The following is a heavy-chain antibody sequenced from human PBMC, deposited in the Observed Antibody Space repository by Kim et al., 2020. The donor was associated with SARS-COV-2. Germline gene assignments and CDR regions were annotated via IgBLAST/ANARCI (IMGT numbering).Heavy chain of an antibody. V-gene: IGHV4-39*07. D-gene: IGHD6-19*01. Sequence: SETLSLTCTVSGGSISSSSIYWGWIRLPPGKGLEWIGSIYYSGTTYYNPSLKSRAAMSVDTSKNQFSLNLRSVTAADTAVYYCVRERTVAGPFDYWGQGTLVTVSS. CDR3: VRERTVAGPFDY. CDR2: IYYSGTT. J-gene: IGHJ4*02. CDR1: GGSISSSSIY.